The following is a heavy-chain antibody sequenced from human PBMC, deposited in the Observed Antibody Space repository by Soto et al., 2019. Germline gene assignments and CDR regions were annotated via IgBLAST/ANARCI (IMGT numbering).Heavy chain of an antibody. CDR2: IDPSDSQT. Sequence: GEDLKISWKGSGYSFAGYLITWVRQKPGKGLEWMGRIDPSDSQTYYSPSFRGHVTISVTKSITTVFLQWSSLRASDTAMYYCARQISDSDTVRNLQYSFDSWGQGTLVTVSS. V-gene: IGHV5-10-1*01. D-gene: IGHD4-4*01. CDR3: ARQISDSDTVRNLQYSFDS. J-gene: IGHJ4*02. CDR1: GYSFAGYL.